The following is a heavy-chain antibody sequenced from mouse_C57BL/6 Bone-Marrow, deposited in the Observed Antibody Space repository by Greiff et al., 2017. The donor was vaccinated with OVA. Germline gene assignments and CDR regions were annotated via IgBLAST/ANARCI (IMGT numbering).Heavy chain of an antibody. D-gene: IGHD2-4*01. J-gene: IGHJ2*01. CDR1: GYTFTSYW. CDR3: ERQEERDYPYYFDY. CDR2: FYPGSGSI. V-gene: IGHV1-62-2*01. Sequence: QVQLQQPGAELVKPGASVKLSCKASGYTFTSYWMHWVKQRPGQGLEWIGWFYPGSGSIKYNEKFKDKATLTADKSSSTVYMELSRLTSEDSAVYFCERQEERDYPYYFDYWGKGTTLTVAS.